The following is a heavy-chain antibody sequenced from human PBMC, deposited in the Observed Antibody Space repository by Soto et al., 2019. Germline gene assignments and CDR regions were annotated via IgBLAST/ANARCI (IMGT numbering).Heavy chain of an antibody. CDR1: GFTFNNYA. D-gene: IGHD1-26*01. V-gene: IGHV3-23*01. J-gene: IGHJ4*02. CDR2: IRNRGGFT. CDR3: AKDYFETKGPYFFDY. Sequence: VQLLESGGGLVQPGGSLRLSCAASGFTFNNYAMNWVRQAPGKGLEWVPAIRNRGGFTYYADSVKGRFTISRDNSKNTLYLHMNSLRAEDTALYYCAKDYFETKGPYFFDYWGQGTLVTVSS.